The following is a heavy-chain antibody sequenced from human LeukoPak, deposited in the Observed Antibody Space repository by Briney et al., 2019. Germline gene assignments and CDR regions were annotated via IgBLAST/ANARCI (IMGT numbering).Heavy chain of an antibody. Sequence: GGSLRLSCAGSGFTFSCCSMSWVRQAPGKGLEWVSSISTSSTYIYYADSVKGRFTISRDNAKNSLYLQMNSLRAEDTAVYYCAREPASGSYYIEYWGQGTPVTVSS. CDR3: AREPASGSYYIEY. D-gene: IGHD3-10*01. CDR2: ISTSSTYI. V-gene: IGHV3-21*01. J-gene: IGHJ4*02. CDR1: GFTFSCCS.